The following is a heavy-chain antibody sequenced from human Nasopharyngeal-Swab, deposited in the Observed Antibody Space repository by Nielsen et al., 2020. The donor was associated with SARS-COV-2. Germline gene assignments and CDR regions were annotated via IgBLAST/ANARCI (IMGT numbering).Heavy chain of an antibody. J-gene: IGHJ4*02. CDR3: ARRYSSGSRGGLDY. Sequence: ASVKVSCKASGYTFTSYAMHWVRQAPGQGLEWMGRINPNSGGTNYAQKFQGRVTMTRDTSISTAHMELSRLRSDDTAVYYCARRYSSGSRGGLDYWGQGILVTVSS. D-gene: IGHD6-19*01. CDR1: GYTFTSYA. V-gene: IGHV1-2*06. CDR2: INPNSGGT.